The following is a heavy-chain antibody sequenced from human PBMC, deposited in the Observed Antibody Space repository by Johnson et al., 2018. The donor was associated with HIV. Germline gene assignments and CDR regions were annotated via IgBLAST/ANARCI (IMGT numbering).Heavy chain of an antibody. Sequence: QVQLVESGGGLVKPGGSLRLSCAASGFIFSDYYMSWIRQAPGKGLEWVSYISSSGGSIYYADSVKGRFTISRDNAKNTLYVQMNSLRAEDTALYYCVRGIVVVVAAGRADAFDIWGQGTMVTVSS. CDR1: GFIFSDYY. CDR2: ISSSGGSI. J-gene: IGHJ3*02. CDR3: VRGIVVVVAAGRADAFDI. D-gene: IGHD2-15*01. V-gene: IGHV3-11*01.